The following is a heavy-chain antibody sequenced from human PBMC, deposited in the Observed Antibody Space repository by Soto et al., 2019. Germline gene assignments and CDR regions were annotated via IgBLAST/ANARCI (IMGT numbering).Heavy chain of an antibody. Sequence: ASVKVSCKASGYTFTGYYMHWVRQAPGQGLEWMGWINPNSGGTNYAQKFQGWVTMTRDTSISTAYMELSRLRSDDTAVYYCARDIAAAHRVDYYYGMDVWGQGTTVTVSS. CDR2: INPNSGGT. CDR3: ARDIAAAHRVDYYYGMDV. D-gene: IGHD6-13*01. J-gene: IGHJ6*02. CDR1: GYTFTGYY. V-gene: IGHV1-2*04.